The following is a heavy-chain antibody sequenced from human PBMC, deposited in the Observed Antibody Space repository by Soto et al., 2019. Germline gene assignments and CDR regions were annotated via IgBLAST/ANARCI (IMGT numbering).Heavy chain of an antibody. J-gene: IGHJ6*03. Sequence: EVQLVESGGGLVQPGGSLRLSCAASGFTFSSYWMHWVRQAPGKGLVWVSCINNDGSSTSYADSVRGRFTISRDNAKNTLYLQMNSLRAEDTAVYYCARVTPYYYYYMDVWGKGTTVTVSS. CDR2: INNDGSST. V-gene: IGHV3-74*01. CDR1: GFTFSSYW. CDR3: ARVTPYYYYYMDV.